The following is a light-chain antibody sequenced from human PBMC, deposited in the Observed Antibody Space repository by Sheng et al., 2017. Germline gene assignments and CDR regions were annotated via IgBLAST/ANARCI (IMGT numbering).Light chain of an antibody. V-gene: IGLV2-14*03. CDR1: SSDIGGYNF. CDR3: SSYTSSNTLVV. J-gene: IGLJ2*01. Sequence: QSALAQPASVSGSPGQSITISCTGTSSDIGGYNFVSWYQQHPGKAPKLLVSDVSHRPSGVSNRFSGSQSGNTASLTIPGLQAEDEADYYCSSYTSSNTLVVFGGGTKLTVL. CDR2: DVS.